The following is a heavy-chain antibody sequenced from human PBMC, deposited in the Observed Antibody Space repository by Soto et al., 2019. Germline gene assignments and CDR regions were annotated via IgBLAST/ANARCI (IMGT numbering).Heavy chain of an antibody. J-gene: IGHJ6*02. CDR1: GFTFSTYG. CDR3: XXXXXXXXXXDYYCYGMDV. CDR2: ISYDGTNK. Sequence: QVQLVESGGGEVQPGRSLTISCAASGFTFSTYGMHWVRQTPGKGLEWVAVISYDGTNKFYSDSVKGRFTISRDNFKNTLTLQXXXXXAXXTXXXXXXXXXXXXXXXDYYCYGMDVWGLGTRVTVSS. V-gene: IGHV3-30*03.